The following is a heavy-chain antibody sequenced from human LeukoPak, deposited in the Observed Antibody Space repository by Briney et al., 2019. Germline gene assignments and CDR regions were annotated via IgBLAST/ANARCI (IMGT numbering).Heavy chain of an antibody. J-gene: IGHJ4*02. Sequence: ASVKVSCKASGYTFTSSGISWVRQAPGQGLEWMGWISAYNGNTNYAQKLQGRVTMTTDTSTSTAYMELRSLRSDDTAVYYCARDCSSTSCYDYWGQGTLVTVSS. CDR1: GYTFTSSG. D-gene: IGHD2-2*01. V-gene: IGHV1-18*01. CDR2: ISAYNGNT. CDR3: ARDCSSTSCYDY.